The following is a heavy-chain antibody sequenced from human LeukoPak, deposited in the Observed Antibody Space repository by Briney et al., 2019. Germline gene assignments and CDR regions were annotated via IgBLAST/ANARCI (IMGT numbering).Heavy chain of an antibody. CDR1: GGSISSGSYY. V-gene: IGHV4-61*02. D-gene: IGHD5-18*01. Sequence: PSETLSLTCTFSGGSISSGSYYWSWIRQPAGKGLEWIGRIYSSGRANYNPSLESRVTISIDTSKNQFSLKLNSVTAADTAVYFCARDHTAMALDYWGQGTLVTVSS. CDR3: ARDHTAMALDY. CDR2: IYSSGRA. J-gene: IGHJ4*02.